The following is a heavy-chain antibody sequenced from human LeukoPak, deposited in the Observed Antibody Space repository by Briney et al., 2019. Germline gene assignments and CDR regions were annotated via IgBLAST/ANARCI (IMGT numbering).Heavy chain of an antibody. J-gene: IGHJ6*02. Sequence: ASVKVSCKASGYTFTGYYMHWVRQAPGQGREWMGWINPNSGGTNYAQEFQGRVTMTRDTSISTAYMELSRLGSDDTAVYYCARGLNSGYYYYGMDVWGQGTTVTVSS. V-gene: IGHV1-2*02. CDR3: ARGLNSGYYYYGMDV. CDR1: GYTFTGYY. D-gene: IGHD4-23*01. CDR2: INPNSGGT.